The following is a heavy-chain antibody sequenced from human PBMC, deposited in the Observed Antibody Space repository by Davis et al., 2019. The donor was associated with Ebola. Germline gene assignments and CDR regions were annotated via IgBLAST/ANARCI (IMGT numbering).Heavy chain of an antibody. J-gene: IGHJ3*02. D-gene: IGHD3-22*01. CDR1: GYSFTSYW. Sequence: GESLKISCKGSGYSFTSYWIGWVRQLPGKGLEWMGIIYPGDSDTRYSPSFQGQVTISADKSISTAYLQWSSLKASDTAMYYCARRGDSSGYYSYDAFDIWGQGTMVTVSS. V-gene: IGHV5-51*01. CDR2: IYPGDSDT. CDR3: ARRGDSSGYYSYDAFDI.